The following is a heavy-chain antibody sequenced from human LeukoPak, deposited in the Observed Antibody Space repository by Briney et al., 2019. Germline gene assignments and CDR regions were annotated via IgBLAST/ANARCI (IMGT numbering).Heavy chain of an antibody. CDR3: ATGDKWLPNKYFQH. V-gene: IGHV4-34*01. J-gene: IGHJ1*01. Sequence: SETLSLTCAVYGGSFSGYYWSWIRQPPGKGLEWIGEINHSGSTNYNPSLKSRVTISVDTSKNQFSLKLSSVTAADTAVYYCATGDKWLPNKYFQHWGQGTLVTVSS. CDR1: GGSFSGYY. D-gene: IGHD3-22*01. CDR2: INHSGST.